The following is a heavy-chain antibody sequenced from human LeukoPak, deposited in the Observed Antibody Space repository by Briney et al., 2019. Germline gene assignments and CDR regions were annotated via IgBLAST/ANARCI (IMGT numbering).Heavy chain of an antibody. CDR2: IDSDGSST. Sequence: GGSLRLSCAASGFTFSSYWMQWVRQAPGKGLVWVSRIDSDGSSTTYADSVKGRFTISRDNAKNTLYLQVNSLRVEDTAVYYCVRPGRVITALDTFDIWGQGTMVTVSS. J-gene: IGHJ3*02. D-gene: IGHD1-14*01. V-gene: IGHV3-74*01. CDR3: VRPGRVITALDTFDI. CDR1: GFTFSSYW.